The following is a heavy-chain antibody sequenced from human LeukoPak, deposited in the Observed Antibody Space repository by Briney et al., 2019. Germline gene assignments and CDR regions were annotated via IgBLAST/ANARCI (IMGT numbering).Heavy chain of an antibody. V-gene: IGHV1-8*01. Sequence: ASVKVSCKASGYTFTSYDINWVRQATGQGLEWMGWMNPNSGNTGYAQKFQGRVTMTRNTSISTAYMELSSLRSEDTAVYYCARDDSSSWYDDYYGMDVWGQGTTVTVSS. CDR1: GYTFTSYD. J-gene: IGHJ6*02. CDR3: ARDDSSSWYDDYYGMDV. CDR2: MNPNSGNT. D-gene: IGHD6-13*01.